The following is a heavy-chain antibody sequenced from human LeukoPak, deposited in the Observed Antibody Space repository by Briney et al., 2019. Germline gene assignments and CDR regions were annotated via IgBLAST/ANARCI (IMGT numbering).Heavy chain of an antibody. D-gene: IGHD3-22*01. CDR3: AKDSRYYYDSSGYYRFDY. CDR1: GFTFSSYA. J-gene: IGHJ4*02. V-gene: IGHV3-23*01. CDR2: ISGSGGST. Sequence: TGGSLRLSCAASGFTFSSYAMSWVRQAPGKGLEWVSAISGSGGSTYYADSVKGRFTISRDNSKNTLYLQMNSLRAEDTAVYYCAKDSRYYYDSSGYYRFDYWGQGTLVTVSS.